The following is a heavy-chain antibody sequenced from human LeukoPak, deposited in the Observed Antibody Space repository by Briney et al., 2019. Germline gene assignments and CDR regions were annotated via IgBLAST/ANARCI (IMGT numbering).Heavy chain of an antibody. V-gene: IGHV4-34*01. J-gene: IGHJ6*02. CDR1: GGSFSGYY. CDR2: INHSGST. Sequence: SETLSLTCAVYGGSFSGYYWSWIRQPPGKGLEWIGEINHSGSTNYNPSLKSRVTISVDTSKNQFSLKLSSVTAADTAVYYCARGDSSGWPLDVWGQGTTVTVSS. CDR3: ARGDSSGWPLDV. D-gene: IGHD6-19*01.